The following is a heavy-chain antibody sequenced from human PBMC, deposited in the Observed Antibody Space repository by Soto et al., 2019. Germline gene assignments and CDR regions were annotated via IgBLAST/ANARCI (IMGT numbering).Heavy chain of an antibody. CDR2: IIPIFGTA. CDR3: ARYATRSFYYYYYGMDV. Sequence: GASVKVCCKASGGTFSSYAISWVRQAPGQVLEWMGGIIPIFGTANYAQKFQGRVTITADKSTSTAYMELSSLRSEDTAVYYCARYATRSFYYYYYGMDVWGQGTTVTVSS. V-gene: IGHV1-69*06. J-gene: IGHJ6*02. CDR1: GGTFSSYA. D-gene: IGHD2-8*01.